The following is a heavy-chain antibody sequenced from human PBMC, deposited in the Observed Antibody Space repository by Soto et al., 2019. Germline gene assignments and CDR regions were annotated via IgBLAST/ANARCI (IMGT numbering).Heavy chain of an antibody. J-gene: IGHJ4*02. D-gene: IGHD6-19*01. CDR2: ISPHNGNT. CDR1: GYTFTNYG. CDR3: ARGPSSGWYYCDY. V-gene: IGHV1-18*01. Sequence: QVQLVQSGVEVKKPGASVKVSCKASGYTFTNYGLSWVRQAPGQGFEWMGWISPHNGNTNYAQKVQGRVTMTTDTSTSTANMELRSLRSDDTAVYYCARGPSSGWYYCDYWGQGTLVTVSS.